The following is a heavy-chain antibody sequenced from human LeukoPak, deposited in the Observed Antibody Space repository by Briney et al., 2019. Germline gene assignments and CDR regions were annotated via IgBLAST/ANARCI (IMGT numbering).Heavy chain of an antibody. D-gene: IGHD3-10*02. CDR1: GYTFTSYY. V-gene: IGHV1-46*01. CDR3: ASSYVTQYYYYMDV. J-gene: IGHJ6*03. Sequence: ASVTVSCTASGYTFTSYYMHWVRQAPGQGLEWMGIINPSGGSTSYAQKFQGRVTMTRDMSTSTVYMELSSLRSEDTAVYYCASSYVTQYYYYMDVWGKGTTVTVSS. CDR2: INPSGGST.